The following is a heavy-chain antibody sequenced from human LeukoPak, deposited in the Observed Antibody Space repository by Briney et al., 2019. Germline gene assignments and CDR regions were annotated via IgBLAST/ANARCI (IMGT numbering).Heavy chain of an antibody. V-gene: IGHV4-59*01. J-gene: IGHJ3*02. CDR1: GGPISSYY. Sequence: SETLSLTCTVSGGPISSYYWSWIRQPPGKGLEWIGYIYYSGSTNYNPSLKSRVTISVDTSKNQFSLKLSSVTAADTAVYYCARERAHYDILTGYYDRARGAFDIWGQGTMVTVSS. CDR3: ARERAHYDILTGYYDRARGAFDI. D-gene: IGHD3-9*01. CDR2: IYYSGST.